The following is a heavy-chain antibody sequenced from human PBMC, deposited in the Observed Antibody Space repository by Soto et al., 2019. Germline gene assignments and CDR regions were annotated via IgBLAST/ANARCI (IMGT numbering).Heavy chain of an antibody. J-gene: IGHJ4*02. D-gene: IGHD3-16*01. Sequence: ASVKVSCKVSGYTLTELSMHWVRQAPGKGLEWMGGFDPEDGETIYAQKFQGRVTMTEDTSTDTAYMELSSLRSEDTAVYYCATRRNHYDYVWGSYSAPYAYWGQGTLVTVSS. CDR2: FDPEDGET. CDR3: ATRRNHYDYVWGSYSAPYAY. CDR1: GYTLTELS. V-gene: IGHV1-24*01.